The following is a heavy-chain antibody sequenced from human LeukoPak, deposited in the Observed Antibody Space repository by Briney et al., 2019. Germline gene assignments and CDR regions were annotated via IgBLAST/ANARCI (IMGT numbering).Heavy chain of an antibody. J-gene: IGHJ4*02. V-gene: IGHV3-30*18. D-gene: IGHD3-16*01. CDR1: GFTFSSYG. CDR3: AKVAAHRDWGYFDY. CDR2: ISYDGSNK. Sequence: GGSLRLSCAASGFTFSSYGMHWVRQAPGKGLEWVAVISYDGSNKYYADSVKGRFTISRDNSKNTLYLQMNSLRAEDTAVYYCAKVAAHRDWGYFDYWGQGTLVTVSS.